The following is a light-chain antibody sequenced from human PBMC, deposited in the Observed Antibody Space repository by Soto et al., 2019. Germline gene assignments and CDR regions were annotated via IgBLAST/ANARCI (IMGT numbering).Light chain of an antibody. V-gene: IGKV3-15*01. J-gene: IGKJ1*01. CDR3: QQYNNLPPWT. CDR1: QSVSSN. CDR2: GAS. Sequence: EIVMTQSPATLSVSPGERATLSCRASQSVSSNLAWYQQKPGQAPRLLIYGASTRATGIPARFSGSGSGTEFTITISSLQYEDFAVYYCQQYNNLPPWTFGQGTKVEIK.